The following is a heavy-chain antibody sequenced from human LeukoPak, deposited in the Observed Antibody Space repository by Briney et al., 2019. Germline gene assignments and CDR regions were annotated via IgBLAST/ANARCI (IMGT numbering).Heavy chain of an antibody. D-gene: IGHD6-13*01. CDR3: ARDHSGIAAAGTQG. V-gene: IGHV1-18*01. CDR1: GYTFTSYG. J-gene: IGHJ4*02. Sequence: ASVKVSCKASGYTFTSYGISWVRQAPGQGLEWMGWISAYNGNTNYAQKLQGRVTMTTDTSTSTAYMELRSLRSDDTAVYYCARDHSGIAAAGTQGWGQGTLVTVSS. CDR2: ISAYNGNT.